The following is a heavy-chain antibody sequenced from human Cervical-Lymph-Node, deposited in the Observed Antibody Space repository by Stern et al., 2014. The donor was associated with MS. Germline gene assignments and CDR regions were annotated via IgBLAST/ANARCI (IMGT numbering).Heavy chain of an antibody. D-gene: IGHD2-21*02. V-gene: IGHV1-24*01. J-gene: IGHJ6*02. Sequence: QVQLGQSGAAVKKPGASVKVSCTVSGYTLSEISMHWVRQAPGKGLEWMGGFDPEHGETRYAQKFQVKVTMAEDRSTDTAYMELSSLRSEDTAVYYCATHRGRVTYYYGMDVWGQGTTVTVSS. CDR2: FDPEHGET. CDR1: GYTLSEIS. CDR3: ATHRGRVTYYYGMDV.